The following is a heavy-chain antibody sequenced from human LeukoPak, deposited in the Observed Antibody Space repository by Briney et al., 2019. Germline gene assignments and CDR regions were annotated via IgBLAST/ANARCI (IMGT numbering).Heavy chain of an antibody. CDR1: GGTFSSYA. Sequence: ASVKVSCKASGGTFSSYAISWVRQAPGQGLEWMGGIIPIFGTANYAQKFQGRVTITADESTSTAYMELSSLRSEDTAVYYCARAQDVVVPAAMTWFDPWGQGTLVTVSS. CDR3: ARAQDVVVPAAMTWFDP. CDR2: IIPIFGTA. V-gene: IGHV1-69*13. J-gene: IGHJ5*02. D-gene: IGHD2-2*01.